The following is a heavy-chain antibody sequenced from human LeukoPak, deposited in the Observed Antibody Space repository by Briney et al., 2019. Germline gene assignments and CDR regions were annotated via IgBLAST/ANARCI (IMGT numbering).Heavy chain of an antibody. D-gene: IGHD6-6*01. CDR3: AGRGGAARPYYYYYYYMDV. V-gene: IGHV4-34*01. CDR2: INHSGST. J-gene: IGHJ6*03. Sequence: SETLSLTCAVYGGSFSGYYWSWIRQPPGKGLEWIGEINHSGSTNYNPSLKSRVTMSVDTSKNQFSLKLSSVTAADTAVYYCAGRGGAARPYYYYYYYMDVWGKGTTVTVSS. CDR1: GGSFSGYY.